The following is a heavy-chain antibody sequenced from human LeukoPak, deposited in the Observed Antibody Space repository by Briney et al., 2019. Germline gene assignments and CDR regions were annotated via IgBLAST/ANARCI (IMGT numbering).Heavy chain of an antibody. V-gene: IGHV4-59*01. CDR3: ARNPSYQGYFDY. J-gene: IGHJ4*02. CDR1: GDSMNNYY. Sequence: SETLSLTCSVSGDSMNNYYWNWIRQPPGKGLEWIGCIYYSGSTTYNPSLKSRVAISVDTSINQFSLRLSSVTAADTAVYYCARNPSYQGYFDYWGQGSLVTVSS. D-gene: IGHD1-26*01. CDR2: IYYSGST.